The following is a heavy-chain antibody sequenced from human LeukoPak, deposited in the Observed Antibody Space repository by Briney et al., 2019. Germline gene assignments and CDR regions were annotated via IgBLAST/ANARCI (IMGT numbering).Heavy chain of an antibody. D-gene: IGHD3-3*01. Sequence: ASVKVSCKASGYTFTSYDINWVRQATGQGLEWMGWMNPNSGNTGYAQKFQGRVTMTRNTSISTAYMELSSLRSDDTAVYYCARVNVLRGGFDYWGQGTLVTVSS. J-gene: IGHJ4*02. CDR3: ARVNVLRGGFDY. V-gene: IGHV1-8*01. CDR1: GYTFTSYD. CDR2: MNPNSGNT.